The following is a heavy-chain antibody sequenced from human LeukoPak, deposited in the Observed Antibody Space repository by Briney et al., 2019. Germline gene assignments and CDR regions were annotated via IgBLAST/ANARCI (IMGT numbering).Heavy chain of an antibody. J-gene: IGHJ5*02. D-gene: IGHD6-19*01. CDR3: VIDPPDSGWAFWS. Sequence: PWRSLTLSCSASGFNFRMHAMHWVRQAPGKGLEWVAMIWRGGNYKFYVDSVKGRSTIFRDDSRSMLYLQMDSLTAEDTAVYYCVIDPPDSGWAFWSWGQGALVTVSS. CDR1: GFNFRMHA. CDR2: IWRGGNYK. V-gene: IGHV3-33*01.